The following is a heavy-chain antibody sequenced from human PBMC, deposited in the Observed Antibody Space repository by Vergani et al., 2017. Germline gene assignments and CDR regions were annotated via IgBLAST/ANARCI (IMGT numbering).Heavy chain of an antibody. J-gene: IGHJ4*02. Sequence: QVQLQESGPGLVKPSQTLSLTCTVSGGSISSGSHYWSWIRQPAGKGLEWIGRIYTSGGTNYNPSLTSRVTISVDTDKNQFSLKLSSVTAADTAVYYCARAGDYDSRGDYYVNDYWGQGTLVTVSS. CDR2: IYTSGGT. V-gene: IGHV4-61*02. CDR3: ARAGDYDSRGDYYVNDY. D-gene: IGHD3-22*01. CDR1: GGSISSGSHY.